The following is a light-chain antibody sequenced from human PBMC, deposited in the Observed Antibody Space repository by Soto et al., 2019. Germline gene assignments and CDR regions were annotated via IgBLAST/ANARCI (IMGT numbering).Light chain of an antibody. CDR2: GAS. Sequence: EIVLTQSPGTLSLSPGERATLSCRASQSVSNNYLAWYQQKPGQAPRLLIYGASNRATGIPDRFSGSGSGTDFTLTISSLEPEDSAVYHCQQYNDWPRTFGQGTKVDIK. V-gene: IGKV3-20*01. J-gene: IGKJ1*01. CDR3: QQYNDWPRT. CDR1: QSVSNNY.